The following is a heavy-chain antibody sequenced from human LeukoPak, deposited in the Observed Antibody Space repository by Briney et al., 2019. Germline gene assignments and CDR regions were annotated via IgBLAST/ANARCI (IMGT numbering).Heavy chain of an antibody. CDR3: ARDTIVVVTPLDTPVGFDFDY. J-gene: IGHJ4*02. V-gene: IGHV3-23*01. CDR2: ISGSGGST. Sequence: GGSLRLSCAASGFTFSSYAMSWVRQAPGKGLEWVSAISGSGGSTYYADSVKGRFAISRDNSKNTLYLQMNSLRAEDTAVYYCARDTIVVVTPLDTPVGFDFDYWGQGTLVTVSS. CDR1: GFTFSSYA. D-gene: IGHD2-21*02.